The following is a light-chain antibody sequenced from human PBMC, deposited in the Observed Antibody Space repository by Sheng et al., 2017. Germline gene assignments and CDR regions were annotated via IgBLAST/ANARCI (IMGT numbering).Light chain of an antibody. CDR2: SAS. V-gene: IGKV3D-15*01. J-gene: IGKJ4*01. CDR3: QQYNNWPLT. CDR1: QSISSK. Sequence: EVVLMQSPATLSVSPGETATLSCRASQSISSKLAWYQQKPGQAPRLVIYSASTRATGIPDRFSGSGSETEFTLTISILQSEDCAVYYCQQYNNWPLTFGGGARVEIK.